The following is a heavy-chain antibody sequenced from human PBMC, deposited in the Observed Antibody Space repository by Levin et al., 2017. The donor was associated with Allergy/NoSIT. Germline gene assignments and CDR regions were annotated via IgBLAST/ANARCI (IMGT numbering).Heavy chain of an antibody. D-gene: IGHD1-26*01. CDR3: ARAVRGSYRDAFDI. J-gene: IGHJ3*02. CDR1: GYTFTSYG. Sequence: ASVKVSCKASGYTFTSYGISWVRQAPGQGLEWMGWISAYNGNTNYAQKLQGRVTMTTDTSTSTAYMELRSLRSDDTAVYYCARAVRGSYRDAFDIWGQGTMVTVSS. V-gene: IGHV1-18*01. CDR2: ISAYNGNT.